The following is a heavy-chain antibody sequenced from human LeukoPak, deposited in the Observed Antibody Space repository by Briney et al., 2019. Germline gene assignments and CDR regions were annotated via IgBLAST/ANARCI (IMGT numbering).Heavy chain of an antibody. Sequence: GGSLRLSCAASGFTFSSYAMHWVRQAPGKGLEWVAVISYDGSNKYYADSVKGRFTISRDNSKNTLYLQMNSLRAEDTAVYYCTRDSARRGGYNFDYWGQGTLVTVSS. CDR2: ISYDGSNK. V-gene: IGHV3-30*04. CDR1: GFTFSSYA. J-gene: IGHJ4*02. D-gene: IGHD5-24*01. CDR3: TRDSARRGGYNFDY.